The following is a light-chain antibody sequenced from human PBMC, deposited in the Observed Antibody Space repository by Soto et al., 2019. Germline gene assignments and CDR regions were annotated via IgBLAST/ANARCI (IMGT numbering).Light chain of an antibody. J-gene: IGLJ2*01. CDR1: NSNIGSNA. Sequence: QSVLTQPPSASETRGQRVTISCSGSNSNIGSNAVNWYQQLPGTAPKLLIYSNNQRPSGVPDRFSGSKSGTSASLAISGLQSEDEADYYCAAWDDTLNGVLFGGGTKLTVL. V-gene: IGLV1-44*01. CDR2: SNN. CDR3: AAWDDTLNGVL.